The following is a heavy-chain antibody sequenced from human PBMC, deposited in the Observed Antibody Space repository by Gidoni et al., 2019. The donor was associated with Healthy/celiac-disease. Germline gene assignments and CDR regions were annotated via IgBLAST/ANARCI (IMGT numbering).Heavy chain of an antibody. V-gene: IGHV4-30-2*01. CDR2: IFHSWST. CDR1: GGSISSGGYS. D-gene: IGHD5-12*01. CDR3: ASQRDSGYDAPHFDY. J-gene: IGHJ4*02. Sequence: QLQLQESGSGLVKPSQTLSLTCAVSGGSISSGGYSWSWIRPPPGKGLEWIGYIFHSWSTYYNPSLKSRVTISVDRSKNQFSLKLSSVTAADTAVYYCASQRDSGYDAPHFDYWGQGTLVTVSS.